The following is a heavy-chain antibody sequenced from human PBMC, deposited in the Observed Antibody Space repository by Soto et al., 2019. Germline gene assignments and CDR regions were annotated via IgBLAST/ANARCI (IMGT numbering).Heavy chain of an antibody. CDR3: ARDAPRGTGTTAYYYGMDV. CDR2: ISSSSSTI. J-gene: IGHJ6*02. V-gene: IGHV3-48*01. Sequence: EVQLVESGGGLVQPGGSLRLSCAASGFTFSSYSMNWVRQAPGMGLEWVSYISSSSSTIYYADSVKGRFTISRDNAKNSLYLQRNSLRAEDTAVYYCARDAPRGTGTTAYYYGMDVWGQGTTVTVSS. D-gene: IGHD1-1*01. CDR1: GFTFSSYS.